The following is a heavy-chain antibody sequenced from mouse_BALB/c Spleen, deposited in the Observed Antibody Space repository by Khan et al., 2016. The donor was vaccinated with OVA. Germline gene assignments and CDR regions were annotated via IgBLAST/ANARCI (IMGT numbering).Heavy chain of an antibody. Sequence: EVQVVESGGDVVKPGGSLKLSCAASGFTFSTYGMSWVRQTPDKRLEWVATVSTGGHYTYYPDTVKGRFTISRDNDKNTLYLQMISLKSEDTAIFYCARLAYYYDSEGFAYWGQGTLVTVSA. CDR3: ARLAYYYDSEGFAY. CDR1: GFTFSTYG. J-gene: IGHJ3*01. CDR2: VSTGGHYT. D-gene: IGHD1-1*01. V-gene: IGHV5-6*01.